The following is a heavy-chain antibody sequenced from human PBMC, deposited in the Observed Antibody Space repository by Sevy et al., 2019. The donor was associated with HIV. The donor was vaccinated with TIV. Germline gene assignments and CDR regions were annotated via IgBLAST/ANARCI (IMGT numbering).Heavy chain of an antibody. V-gene: IGHV1-24*01. CDR1: GYSLTKLA. CDR3: ATTKDYYDSSGYPFDD. Sequence: ASVKVSCKVSGYSLTKLAMHWVRQAPGKGPEWLGTFDPEDGDPEDGKTIYAHKFQDRVIMTEDTSTDTAYMELSSLTSEDTAMYYCATTKDYYDSSGYPFDDWGQGTLVTVSS. CDR2: FDPEDGDPEDGKT. J-gene: IGHJ4*02. D-gene: IGHD3-22*01.